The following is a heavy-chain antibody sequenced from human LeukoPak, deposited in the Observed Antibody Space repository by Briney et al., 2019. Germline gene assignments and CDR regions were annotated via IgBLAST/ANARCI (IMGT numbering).Heavy chain of an antibody. CDR1: GFSVSSNY. CDR3: AVPQWELLN. J-gene: IGHJ4*02. Sequence: PGRSLRLSCAASGFSVSSNYMTWVRQAPSKGPEWVAVIYSGGSTYYADSVKGRFTISRDNSKNTLYLQMNSLRAEDTAVYYCAVPQWELLNWGQGTLVTVSS. D-gene: IGHD1-26*01. CDR2: IYSGGST. V-gene: IGHV3-53*01.